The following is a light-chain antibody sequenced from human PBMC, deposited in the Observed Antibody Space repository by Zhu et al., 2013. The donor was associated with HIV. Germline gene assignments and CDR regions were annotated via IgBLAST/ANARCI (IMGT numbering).Light chain of an antibody. Sequence: QSVLTQPPSVSAAPGQKVTISCSGTDSNVGNNYVSWYQQFPGVAPKLLIYDNDRRPAGTPDRFSVSQSGTSATLDITELQTGDEADYYCGTWDNTLGAWLFGGGTKLTVL. CDR3: GTWDNTLGAWL. J-gene: IGLJ3*02. V-gene: IGLV1-51*01. CDR2: DND. CDR1: DSNVGNNY.